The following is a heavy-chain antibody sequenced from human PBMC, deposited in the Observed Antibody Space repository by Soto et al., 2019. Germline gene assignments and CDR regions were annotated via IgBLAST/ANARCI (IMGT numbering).Heavy chain of an antibody. Sequence: XSGKVPDAASGYPFTSYYMHWVRQAPGQGLEWMGIINPSGGSTSYAQKFQGRVTMTRDTSTSTVYMELSSLRSEDTAVYYCARDEFTYGSPPTDYWGQGTLVTVSS. V-gene: IGHV1-46*01. J-gene: IGHJ4*02. CDR1: GYPFTSYY. CDR2: INPSGGST. D-gene: IGHD2-2*03. CDR3: ARDEFTYGSPPTDY.